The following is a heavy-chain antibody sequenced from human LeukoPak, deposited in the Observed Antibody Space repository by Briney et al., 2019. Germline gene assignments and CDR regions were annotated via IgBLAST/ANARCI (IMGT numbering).Heavy chain of an antibody. Sequence: SETLSLTCTVSGGSISSSNYYWSWIRQPAGKGLEWIGRIYTSGTPNYNPSLKSRVTIPIDTSKNQFSLKLSSVTAADTAVYYCASAYYDILGGHFDYWGQGTLVTVSS. CDR2: IYTSGTP. V-gene: IGHV4-61*02. CDR1: GGSISSSNYY. D-gene: IGHD3-9*01. J-gene: IGHJ4*02. CDR3: ASAYYDILGGHFDY.